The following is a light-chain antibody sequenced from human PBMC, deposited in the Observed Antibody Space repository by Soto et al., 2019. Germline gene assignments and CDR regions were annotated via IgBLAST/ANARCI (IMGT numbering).Light chain of an antibody. J-gene: IGKJ4*01. CDR1: QSIKNW. CDR2: DAS. Sequence: DIQMTQSPSTLSASVGDRVTITCRTSQSIKNWLAWYQQKPGTAPKFLIYDASTLESGVPSRFSGSGSGTEFTLTISSLQADDFATYFCQQYDDYPLTFGGGTKVEIK. CDR3: QQYDDYPLT. V-gene: IGKV1-5*01.